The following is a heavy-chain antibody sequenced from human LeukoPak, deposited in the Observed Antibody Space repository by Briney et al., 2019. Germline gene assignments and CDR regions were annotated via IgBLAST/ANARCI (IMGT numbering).Heavy chain of an antibody. V-gene: IGHV1-24*01. Sequence: ASVKVSCKVSGYTLTELSMHWVRQAPGKGLEWMGGFDPEDGETIYAQKFQGRVTMTEDTSTDTAYMELSSLRSEDTAVYYCATATYYYDRSGYRYRAEYFQHWGQGTLVTVSS. CDR1: GYTLTELS. J-gene: IGHJ1*01. D-gene: IGHD3-22*01. CDR2: FDPEDGET. CDR3: ATATYYYDRSGYRYRAEYFQH.